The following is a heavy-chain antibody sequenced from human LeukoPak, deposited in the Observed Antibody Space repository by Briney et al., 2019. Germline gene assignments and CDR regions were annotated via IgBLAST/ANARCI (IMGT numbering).Heavy chain of an antibody. CDR3: ARGGGDRPKTYYYDSSGYYYYFDY. CDR1: GDSISRSSDY. Sequence: SETLSLTCTVFGDSISRSSDYWGWIRQPPGKGPEWIGSVYYIGSTFYNPSLKSRLTISIDTSKNQFSLKLRSVTAADTAVYYCARGGGDRPKTYYYDSSGYYYYFDYWGQGTLVTVSS. D-gene: IGHD3-22*01. CDR2: VYYIGST. V-gene: IGHV4-39*07. J-gene: IGHJ4*02.